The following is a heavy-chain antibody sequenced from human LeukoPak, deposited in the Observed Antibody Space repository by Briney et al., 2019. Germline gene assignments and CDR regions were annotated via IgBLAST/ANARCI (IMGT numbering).Heavy chain of an antibody. J-gene: IGHJ4*02. Sequence: GGSLRLSCAASGFTFSSYSMNWVRQAPGKGLEWVSYISSSSSTIYYADSVKGRFTISRDNAKNSLYLQMNSLRAEDTAVYYRASAHGGSHYWGQGTLVTVSS. CDR2: ISSSSSTI. CDR3: ASAHGGSHY. V-gene: IGHV3-48*01. D-gene: IGHD3-16*01. CDR1: GFTFSSYS.